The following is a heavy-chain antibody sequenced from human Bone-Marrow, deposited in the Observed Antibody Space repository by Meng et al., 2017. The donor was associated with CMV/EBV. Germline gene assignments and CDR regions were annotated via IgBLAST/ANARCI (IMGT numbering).Heavy chain of an antibody. J-gene: IGHJ3*02. CDR2: IYYSGST. CDR1: GGSVSSGSYY. CDR3: AREKRQWLAYEAFKI. V-gene: IGHV4-61*01. Sequence: SDTLSLLCTVAGGSVSSGSYYWSWIRQPPGKGLEWIGYIYYSGSTNYNPSLKSRVTISVDTAKNQFSLKLSSVTAADTAVYYCAREKRQWLAYEAFKIWGQGTMVTVSS. D-gene: IGHD6-19*01.